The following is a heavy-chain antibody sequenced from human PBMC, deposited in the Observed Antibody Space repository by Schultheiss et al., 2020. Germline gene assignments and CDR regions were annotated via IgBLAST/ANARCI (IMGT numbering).Heavy chain of an antibody. CDR1: GFTFSSHS. CDR3: VRSKIAAVGTYFDY. D-gene: IGHD6-13*01. V-gene: IGHV3-7*03. Sequence: GGSLRLSCAASGFTFSSHSMTWVRQAPGKGLEWVANIRADGRETFYLDSVKGRFTISRDNAKNSMYLQMNSLRAEDTALYYCVRSKIAAVGTYFDYWGQGTLVTVAS. CDR2: IRADGRET. J-gene: IGHJ4*02.